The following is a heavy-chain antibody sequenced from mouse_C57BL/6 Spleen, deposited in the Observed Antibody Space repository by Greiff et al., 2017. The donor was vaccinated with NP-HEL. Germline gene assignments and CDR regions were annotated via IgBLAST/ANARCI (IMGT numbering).Heavy chain of an antibody. CDR1: GFTFTDYY. J-gene: IGHJ1*03. CDR3: ARYMPGTRYFDV. CDR2: IRNKANGYTT. V-gene: IGHV7-3*01. Sequence: VQLKESGGGLVQPGGSLSLSCAASGFTFTDYYMSWVRQPPGKALEWLGFIRNKANGYTTEYSASVKGRFTISRDNSQSILYLQMNALRAEDSATYYCARYMPGTRYFDVWGTGTTVTVSS. D-gene: IGHD4-1*01.